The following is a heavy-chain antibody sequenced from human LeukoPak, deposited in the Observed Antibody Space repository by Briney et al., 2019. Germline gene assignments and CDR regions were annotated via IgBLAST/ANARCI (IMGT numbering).Heavy chain of an antibody. V-gene: IGHV4-39*07. J-gene: IGHJ6*03. CDR2: IYSSGST. CDR1: GGSISSTSYY. D-gene: IGHD3-3*01. CDR3: VSHVSITIFGVVSIYYYMDV. Sequence: SETLSLTCTVSGGSISSTSYYWGWIRQPPGKGLEWIGNIYSSGSTYYNPSLKSRVTISVDKSKNQFSLKLSSVTAADTAVYYCVSHVSITIFGVVSIYYYMDVWGKGTTVTVSS.